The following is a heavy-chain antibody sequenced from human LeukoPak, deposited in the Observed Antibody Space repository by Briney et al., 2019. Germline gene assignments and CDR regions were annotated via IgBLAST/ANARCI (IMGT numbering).Heavy chain of an antibody. CDR2: IKVDGSEQ. D-gene: IGHD3-3*01. V-gene: IGHV3-7*01. J-gene: IGHJ3*02. Sequence: GGSLRLSCTTSGFSFGSFWMSWVRQAPGKGLEWVANIKVDGSEQYYVDSVKGRFSISRDNAKNSLYLQMNSLRDEDTAVYYCARDGLRHLERILYDAFDIWGQGATVIVSS. CDR3: ARDGLRHLERILYDAFDI. CDR1: GFSFGSFW.